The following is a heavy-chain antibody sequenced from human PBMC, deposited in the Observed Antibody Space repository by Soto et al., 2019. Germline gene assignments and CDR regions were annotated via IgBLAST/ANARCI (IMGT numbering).Heavy chain of an antibody. CDR3: ARVVLLGSSWYGVDY. J-gene: IGHJ4*02. Sequence: QVQLQESGPGLVKPSETLSLTCTVSGGSISSYYWSWIRQPPGKGLEWIGYIYYSGSTNYNPSLKSPVTISVDTSKNQFSLKLSSVTAADTAVYYCARVVLLGSSWYGVDYWGQGTLVTVSS. D-gene: IGHD6-13*01. V-gene: IGHV4-59*01. CDR2: IYYSGST. CDR1: GGSISSYY.